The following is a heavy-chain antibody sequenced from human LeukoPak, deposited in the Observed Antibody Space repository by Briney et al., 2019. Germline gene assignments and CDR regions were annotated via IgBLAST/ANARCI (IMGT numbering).Heavy chain of an antibody. V-gene: IGHV4-59*08. CDR1: GGSISSYY. D-gene: IGHD3-10*01. CDR2: IYYSGST. Sequence: SETLSHTCTVSGGSISSYYWSWIRQPPGKGLEWIGYIYYSGSTNYNPSLKSRVTISVDTSKNQFSLRLSSVTAADTAVYYCARHVSAWFGESPFDYWGQGTLVTVSS. CDR3: ARHVSAWFGESPFDY. J-gene: IGHJ4*02.